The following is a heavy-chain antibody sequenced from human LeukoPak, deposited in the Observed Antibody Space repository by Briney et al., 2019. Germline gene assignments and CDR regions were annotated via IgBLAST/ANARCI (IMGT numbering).Heavy chain of an antibody. D-gene: IGHD6-13*01. CDR3: ARDPNGGAAAGNV. CDR2: FNPEDGET. J-gene: IGHJ4*02. CDR1: GYTLSELS. Sequence: GASVKVSCKVSGYTLSELSMHWVRQAPGKGLEWMGGFNPEDGETIYTQNLQGRVIMTEDTSTDTAYMELSSLRSEDTAVYYCARDPNGGAAAGNVWGQGTLVTVSS. V-gene: IGHV1-24*01.